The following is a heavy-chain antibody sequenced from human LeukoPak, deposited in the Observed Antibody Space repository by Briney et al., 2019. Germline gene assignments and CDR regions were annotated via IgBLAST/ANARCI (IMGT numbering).Heavy chain of an antibody. Sequence: ASVKVSCKASGYTFTSYYMHWVRQAPGQVLEWMGMINPSGGSTSYAQKFQGRVTMTRDMSTSTVYMELSSLRSEDTAVYYCASSCNNYYYYYMDVWGKGTTVTVSS. V-gene: IGHV1-46*01. CDR3: ASSCNNYYYYYMDV. D-gene: IGHD2/OR15-2a*01. CDR2: INPSGGST. CDR1: GYTFTSYY. J-gene: IGHJ6*03.